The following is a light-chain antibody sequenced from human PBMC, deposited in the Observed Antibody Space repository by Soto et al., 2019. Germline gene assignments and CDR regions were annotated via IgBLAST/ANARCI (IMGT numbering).Light chain of an antibody. CDR2: DVS. CDR1: SSDVGGYNY. Sequence: QSVLTQPPSASGSPGHSVTISCTGTSSDVGGYNYVSWYQQHPGKAPKLMIYDVSKRPSGVPDRFSGSKSGNTASLTVSGLQADDEADYYCSSYAGTHVVFGTGTKVTVL. CDR3: SSYAGTHVV. J-gene: IGLJ1*01. V-gene: IGLV2-8*01.